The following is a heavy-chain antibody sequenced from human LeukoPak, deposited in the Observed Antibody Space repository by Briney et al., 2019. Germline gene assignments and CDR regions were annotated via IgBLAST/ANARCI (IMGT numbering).Heavy chain of an antibody. Sequence: GRSLRLACAASGFTFDDYAMHWVRQAPGKGLEWVSGISWNSGSIGYADSVKGRFTISRDNAKNSLYLQMNSLRAEDTALYYCAQDWGPGVIPRHFDYWGQGTLGTVSS. V-gene: IGHV3-9*01. J-gene: IGHJ4*02. D-gene: IGHD3-16*02. CDR1: GFTFDDYA. CDR3: AQDWGPGVIPRHFDY. CDR2: ISWNSGSI.